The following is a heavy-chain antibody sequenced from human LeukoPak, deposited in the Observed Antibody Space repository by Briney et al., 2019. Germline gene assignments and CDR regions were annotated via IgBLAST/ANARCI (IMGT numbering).Heavy chain of an antibody. CDR3: ARHRPKYYYGSGSSLNWFDP. CDR1: GGSFSGYY. J-gene: IGHJ5*02. Sequence: SETLSLTCAVYGGSFSGYYWSWIRQPPGKGLEWIGEINHSGSTNYNPSLKSRVTISVDTSKNQFSLKLSSVTAADTAVYYCARHRPKYYYGSGSSLNWFDPWGQGTLVTVSS. V-gene: IGHV4-34*01. CDR2: INHSGST. D-gene: IGHD3-10*01.